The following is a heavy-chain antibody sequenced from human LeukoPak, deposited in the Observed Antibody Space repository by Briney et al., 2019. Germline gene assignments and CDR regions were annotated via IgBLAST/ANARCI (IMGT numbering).Heavy chain of an antibody. CDR1: GGSISSYY. J-gene: IGHJ4*02. CDR3: ASAPVVAGSPFDY. D-gene: IGHD6-19*01. V-gene: IGHV4-59*01. CDR2: IYYSGST. Sequence: SETLSLTCTLSGGSISSYYWSWIRQPPGKGLEWIGYIYYSGSTNYNPSLKSRVTISVDTSKNQFSLKLSSVTAADTAVYYCASAPVVAGSPFDYWGQGTLVTVSS.